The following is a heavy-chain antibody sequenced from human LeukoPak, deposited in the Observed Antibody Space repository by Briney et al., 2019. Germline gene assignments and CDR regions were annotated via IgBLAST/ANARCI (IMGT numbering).Heavy chain of an antibody. J-gene: IGHJ4*02. CDR3: ARVGPKGYCSSTSCYGVAAAGPLGY. Sequence: GGSLRLSCAASGFTFSSYGMHWVRQAPGKGLEWVAFIRYDGSNKYYADSVKGRFTISRDNSKNTLYLQMNSLRAEDTAVYYCARVGPKGYCSSTSCYGVAAAGPLGYWGQGTLVTVSS. CDR2: IRYDGSNK. D-gene: IGHD2-2*01. V-gene: IGHV3-30*02. CDR1: GFTFSSYG.